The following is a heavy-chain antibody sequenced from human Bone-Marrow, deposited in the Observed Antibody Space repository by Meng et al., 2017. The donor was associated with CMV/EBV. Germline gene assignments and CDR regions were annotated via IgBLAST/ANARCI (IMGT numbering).Heavy chain of an antibody. CDR1: FTFSTYA. V-gene: IGHV3-23*01. J-gene: IGHJ4*02. CDR2: TGGGGAGT. CDR3: AKGNRATIVARPGFDF. Sequence: FTFSTYAMSWVRQAPGMGLEWVSGTGGGGAGTNYADSVKGRFTISRDNSKNTLYLQMNSLRAEDTALYYCAKGNRATIVARPGFDFWGQGTLVTVSS. D-gene: IGHD6-6*01.